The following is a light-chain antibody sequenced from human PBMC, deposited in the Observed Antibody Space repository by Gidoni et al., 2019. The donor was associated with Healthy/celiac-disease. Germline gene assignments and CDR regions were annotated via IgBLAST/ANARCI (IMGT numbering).Light chain of an antibody. CDR2: DAS. CDR3: HQRSNWPPVT. J-gene: IGKJ5*01. Sequence: EIRLTQSPATLSLSPGERATLSCRAIQSVRSYLACYQQKHGQAPRLLLYDASNRAPGIPARFSGSGSATAFTLIISSREHEDFAVYYCHQRSNWPPVTFGQGTRLEIK. V-gene: IGKV3-11*01. CDR1: QSVRSY.